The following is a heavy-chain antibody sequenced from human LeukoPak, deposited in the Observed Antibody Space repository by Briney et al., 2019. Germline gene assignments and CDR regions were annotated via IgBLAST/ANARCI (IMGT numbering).Heavy chain of an antibody. CDR2: IWSDGTNA. J-gene: IGHJ4*02. D-gene: IGHD5-18*01. CDR1: GFTFSSYG. Sequence: PGGSLRLSCAASGFTFSSYGMHWVRQAPGQGLEWVALIWSDGTNAYYADSVKGRFTISRDHSKNTLYLQMNSLRAEDTAVYYCASFPGLDTPMLTEVLWGQGTLVTVSS. CDR3: ASFPGLDTPMLTEVL. V-gene: IGHV3-33*01.